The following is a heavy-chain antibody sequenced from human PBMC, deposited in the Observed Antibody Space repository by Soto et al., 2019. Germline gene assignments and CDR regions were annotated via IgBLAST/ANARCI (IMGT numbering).Heavy chain of an antibody. V-gene: IGHV3-9*01. CDR1: GFTFDDYA. CDR2: ISWNSGSI. D-gene: IGHD6-19*01. Sequence: GGSLRLSCAASGFTFDDYAMHWVRQVPGKGLEWVSGISWNSGSIGYADSVKGRFTISRDNAKNSLYLQMNSLRVEDTALYYCAKDRVAGTRGWFDYWGQGTLVTVSS. J-gene: IGHJ5*01. CDR3: AKDRVAGTRGWFDY.